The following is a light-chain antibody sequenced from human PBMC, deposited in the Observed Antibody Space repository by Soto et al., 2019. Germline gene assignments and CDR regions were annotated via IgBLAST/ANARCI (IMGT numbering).Light chain of an antibody. J-gene: IGKJ1*01. CDR2: GAS. CDR3: QQYNKWPPWT. Sequence: EIVMTQSPATLSVSPGERANLSCRASQNVSNNLAWYQQKPGQAPRLLIHGASTRATGIPVRFSGSGSGTEFTLTISSLQSEDFAVYYCQQYNKWPPWTFGQGTKVEIK. CDR1: QNVSNN. V-gene: IGKV3-15*01.